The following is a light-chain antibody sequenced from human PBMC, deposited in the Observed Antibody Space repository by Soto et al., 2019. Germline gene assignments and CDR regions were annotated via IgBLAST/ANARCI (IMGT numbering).Light chain of an antibody. V-gene: IGLV1-44*01. CDR1: SSKIGRNT. J-gene: IGLJ1*01. Sequence: QSVLTQPPSASGTPGPRVTISCSGSSSKIGRNTVDWYQQLPGTAPKLLIYTNNKRPSGVPDRFSGSKSGTSASLAISGLQSEDEAEYYCAAWDDSLNAFVFGPGTKLTVL. CDR3: AAWDDSLNAFV. CDR2: TNN.